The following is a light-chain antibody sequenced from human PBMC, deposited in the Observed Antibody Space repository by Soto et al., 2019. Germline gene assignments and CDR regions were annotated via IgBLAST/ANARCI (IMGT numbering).Light chain of an antibody. CDR3: QSYDSGLSSYI. V-gene: IGLV1-40*01. CDR2: DNN. J-gene: IGLJ1*01. CDR1: SSNIGAGYD. Sequence: QSVLTQPPSVSGAPGQRVTISCTGSSSNIGAGYDVNWYQHVPGTAPKLLIYDNNNRPSGVPDRFSGSKSGTSASLAITGLQAADEADYYCQSYDSGLSSYIFGTGTKVTVL.